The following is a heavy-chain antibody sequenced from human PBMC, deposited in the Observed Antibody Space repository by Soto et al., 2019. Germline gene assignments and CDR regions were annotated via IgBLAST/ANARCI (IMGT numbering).Heavy chain of an antibody. CDR1: GGTFSSYT. CDR3: AIMPDLGMDV. D-gene: IGHD2-2*01. J-gene: IGHJ6*02. CDR2: IIPILGIS. V-gene: IGHV1-69*02. Sequence: QVQLVQSGAEVKKPGSSVKVSCKASGGTFSSYTISWVRQAPGQGLEWMGRIIPILGISNYAQKFQGRVTITADKSTSTADLYPSSLRSEDTAVDYCAIMPDLGMDVWGQGTPVTVSS.